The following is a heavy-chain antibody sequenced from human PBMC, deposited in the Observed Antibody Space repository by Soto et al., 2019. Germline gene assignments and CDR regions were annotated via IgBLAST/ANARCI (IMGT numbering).Heavy chain of an antibody. CDR3: ARHPRDTAMATRYY. D-gene: IGHD5-18*01. J-gene: IGHJ4*02. V-gene: IGHV4-39*01. Sequence: PSETLSLTCTFSGGSISSSSYYWGWIRQPPGKGLEWIGSIYYSGSTYYNPSLKSRVTISVDTSKNQFSLKLSSVTAADTAVYYCARHPRDTAMATRYYWGQGTLVTVSS. CDR2: IYYSGST. CDR1: GGSISSSSYY.